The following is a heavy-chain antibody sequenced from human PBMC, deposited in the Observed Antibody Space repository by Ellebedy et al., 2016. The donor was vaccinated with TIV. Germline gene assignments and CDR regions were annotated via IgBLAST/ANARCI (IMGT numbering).Heavy chain of an antibody. CDR3: AKDMPPLGWNDAFDS. CDR2: ISSSGSTI. J-gene: IGHJ3*02. CDR1: GFTFSDYY. D-gene: IGHD7-27*01. Sequence: GGSLRLXXAASGFTFSDYYMSWIRQAPGKGLEWVSYISSSGSTIYYADSVKGRFTISRDNAKNSLYLQMNSLRAEDTALYYCAKDMPPLGWNDAFDSWGQGTMVTVSS. V-gene: IGHV3-11*01.